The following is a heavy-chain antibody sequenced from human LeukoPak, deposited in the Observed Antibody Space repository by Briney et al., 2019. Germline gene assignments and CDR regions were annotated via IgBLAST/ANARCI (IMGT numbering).Heavy chain of an antibody. V-gene: IGHV3-21*01. J-gene: IGHJ6*03. CDR1: GFTVSSNY. D-gene: IGHD1-26*01. Sequence: PGGSLRLSCAASGFTVSSNYMSWVRQAPGKGLEWVSSISSSSSYIYYADSVKGRFTISRDNAKNSLYLQMNSLRAEDTAVYYCARVAEVGVTGYYYYMDVWGKGTTVTISS. CDR3: ARVAEVGVTGYYYYMDV. CDR2: ISSSSSYI.